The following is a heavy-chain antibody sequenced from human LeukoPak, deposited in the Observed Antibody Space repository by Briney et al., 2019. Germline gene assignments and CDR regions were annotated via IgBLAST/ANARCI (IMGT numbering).Heavy chain of an antibody. CDR1: GFTFSSYY. J-gene: IGHJ6*02. CDR3: VRVNGMDV. V-gene: IGHV3-7*01. Sequence: PGGSLRLSCTASGFTFSSYYMSWVRQIPGKGLEWVANIKHDGSEKFYVDSVKGRFTVSIDNAKNSLYLQMNSLRAEDTAVYYCVRVNGMDVWGQGTTVTVSS. CDR2: IKHDGSEK.